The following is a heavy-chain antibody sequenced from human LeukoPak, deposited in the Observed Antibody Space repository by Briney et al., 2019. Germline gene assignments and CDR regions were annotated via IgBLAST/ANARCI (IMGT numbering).Heavy chain of an antibody. V-gene: IGHV2-5*02. CDR3: AHKAPYYYGSGSYDGGLSPRNWFDS. Sequence: SGPTLVNPTQTLTLTCTFSGFSLSTSGVGVGWIRQPPGKALEWLAVIFWDDDKRYSPSLKSRLTIAKDTSKDQVVLTKTNMDPVDTATYYCAHKAPYYYGSGSYDGGLSPRNWFDSWGQGTLVTVSS. CDR2: IFWDDDK. J-gene: IGHJ5*01. D-gene: IGHD3-10*01. CDR1: GFSLSTSGVG.